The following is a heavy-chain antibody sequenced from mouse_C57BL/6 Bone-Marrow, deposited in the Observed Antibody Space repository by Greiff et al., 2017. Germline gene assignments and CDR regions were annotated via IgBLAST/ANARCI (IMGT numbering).Heavy chain of an antibody. CDR3: ARERCVWFAY. CDR1: GFTFSSYA. V-gene: IGHV5-4*01. Sequence: EVKLMESGGGLVKPGGSLKFSCAASGFTFSSYAMSWVRQTPEKRLEWVATISDGDSYTYYPDNVKGRFTISRDNAKNNLYLLMRHLKSDDTATYYCARERCVWFAYWGKGTLVTVSA. CDR2: ISDGDSYT. J-gene: IGHJ3*01.